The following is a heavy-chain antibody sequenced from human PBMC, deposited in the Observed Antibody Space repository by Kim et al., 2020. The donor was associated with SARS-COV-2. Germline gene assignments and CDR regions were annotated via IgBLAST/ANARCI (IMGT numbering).Heavy chain of an antibody. J-gene: IGHJ4*02. D-gene: IGHD6-19*01. CDR3: ARDLSLYSSGLDY. Sequence: YADAVKGRFTISRDNSKTTLYLQMNSLRAEDTAVYYCARDLSLYSSGLDYWGQGTLVTVSS. V-gene: IGHV3-33*01.